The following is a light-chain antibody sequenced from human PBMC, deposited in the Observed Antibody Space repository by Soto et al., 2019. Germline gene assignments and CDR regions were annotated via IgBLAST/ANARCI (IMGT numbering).Light chain of an antibody. V-gene: IGKV3-15*01. CDR1: QSFSSN. Sequence: EIVMTQSPATLSVPPGERATLSCRASQSFSSNVGLCQQRPGQARRLIFYGASIRATAVPASITASGCGTDFTLTISSLQAEDVAVYYCQQYYSPPRTFGQGTKVDI. CDR3: QQYYSPPRT. CDR2: GAS. J-gene: IGKJ1*01.